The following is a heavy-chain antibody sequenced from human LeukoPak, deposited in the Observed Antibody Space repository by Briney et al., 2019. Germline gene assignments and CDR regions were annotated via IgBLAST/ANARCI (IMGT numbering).Heavy chain of an antibody. CDR1: GFIVSSNY. CDR3: ARGNDYGDCDY. Sequence: GGSLRRSCAASGFIVSSNYMSWVRQAPGKGLEWVSIIYSDGSTYYADSVKGRFTISRDNFKNTLYLQMNSLRAEDTAVYYCARGNDYGDCDYWGQGTLVTVSS. V-gene: IGHV3-53*05. J-gene: IGHJ4*02. D-gene: IGHD4-17*01. CDR2: IYSDGST.